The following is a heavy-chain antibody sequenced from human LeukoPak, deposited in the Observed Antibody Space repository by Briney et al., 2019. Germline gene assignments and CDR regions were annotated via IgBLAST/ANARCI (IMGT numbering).Heavy chain of an antibody. CDR2: ISDSDDST. D-gene: IGHD6-13*01. V-gene: IGHV3-23*01. CDR1: GFTFSSYA. CDR3: ARDKGGAAAGPLDY. J-gene: IGHJ4*02. Sequence: GGSLRLSCAASGFTFSSYAMSWVRQAPGKGLEWVSTISDSDDSTYYADSVKGRFTISRDNSKNTLYLQMNSLRAEDTAVYYCARDKGGAAAGPLDYWGQGTLVTVSS.